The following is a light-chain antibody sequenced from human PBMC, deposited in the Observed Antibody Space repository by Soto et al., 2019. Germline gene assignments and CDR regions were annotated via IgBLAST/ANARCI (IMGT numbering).Light chain of an antibody. V-gene: IGLV1-44*01. J-gene: IGLJ1*01. CDR3: AAWDDSLNGLV. Sequence: QSVLTQPPSASGTPGQRVTIPGSEGSSKIGINAVNCYQQLPGTAPKLAMYDNNQRPSGVPDRFSGSKSGISASRAISGLQSEDEADYSCAAWDDSLNGLVFGTGTKLTVL. CDR2: DNN. CDR1: SSKIGINA.